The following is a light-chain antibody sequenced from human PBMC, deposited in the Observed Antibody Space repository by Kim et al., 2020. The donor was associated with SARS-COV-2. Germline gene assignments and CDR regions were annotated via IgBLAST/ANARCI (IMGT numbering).Light chain of an antibody. CDR3: NSRDSNDNVV. J-gene: IGLJ2*01. Sequence: VALGQTVRITCQGDSLRSYYATWYQQKPGQAPIVVIYGKNNRPSGIPDRFSDSSSGNTASLTITGTQAGDEADYYCNSRDSNDNVVFGGGTKLTVL. V-gene: IGLV3-19*01. CDR2: GKN. CDR1: SLRSYY.